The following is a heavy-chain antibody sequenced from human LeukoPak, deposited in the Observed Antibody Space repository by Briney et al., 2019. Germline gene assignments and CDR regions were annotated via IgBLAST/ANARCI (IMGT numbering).Heavy chain of an antibody. CDR1: GFTFSTYS. CDR3: ARVSSSSGYYYMDV. D-gene: IGHD6-6*01. CDR2: ISSSSSYI. J-gene: IGHJ6*03. Sequence: GGSLRLSCATSGFTFSTYSMNWVRQAPGKGLEWVSSISSSSSYIYYADSVKGRFTISRDNAKNSLYLQMNSLRAEDTAVYYCARVSSSSGYYYMDVRGKGTTVTVSS. V-gene: IGHV3-21*01.